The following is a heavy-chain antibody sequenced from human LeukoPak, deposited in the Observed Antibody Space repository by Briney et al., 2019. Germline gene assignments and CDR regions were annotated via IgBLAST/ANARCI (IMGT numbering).Heavy chain of an antibody. Sequence: ASVKVSCKASGGTFSSYAISWVRQAPGQGLAWMGRIIPIFGTANYAQKFQGRVTITTDESTSTAYMELSSLRSEDTAVYYCAREGGVVITMDWGQGTLVTVSS. CDR2: IIPIFGTA. CDR1: GGTFSSYA. D-gene: IGHD3-22*01. CDR3: AREGGVVITMD. V-gene: IGHV1-69*05. J-gene: IGHJ4*02.